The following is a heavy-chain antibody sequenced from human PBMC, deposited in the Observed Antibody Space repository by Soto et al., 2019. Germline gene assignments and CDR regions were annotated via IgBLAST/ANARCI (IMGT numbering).Heavy chain of an antibody. CDR1: GFIFSSYA. V-gene: IGHV3-23*01. CDR3: AKGVATIGEAYFDY. J-gene: IGHJ4*02. D-gene: IGHD5-12*01. CDR2: ISGSGGST. Sequence: ESGGGLVQPGGSLRLSCAASGFIFSSYAMSWVRQAPGKGLEWVSTISGSGGSTYYADSVKGRFTISRDNSKNTLYLQMNSLRAEATDVYYCAKGVATIGEAYFDYWGQGTLVTVSS.